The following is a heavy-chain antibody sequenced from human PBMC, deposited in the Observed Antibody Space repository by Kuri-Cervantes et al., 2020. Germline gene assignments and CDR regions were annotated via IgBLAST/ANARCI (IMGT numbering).Heavy chain of an antibody. CDR2: HYDSGRT. J-gene: IGHJ3*02. D-gene: IGHD3-10*01. Sequence: SETLSLTCTVSGGSPSGTNYYWGWIRQPPGKGLEWIGSHYDSGRTYYNPSLRSRVTISVDTSKNHFSLRLTSVTAADTAVYYCARRYYGSDAFDIWGQGTMVTVSS. CDR1: GGSPSGTNYY. V-gene: IGHV4-39*02. CDR3: ARRYYGSDAFDI.